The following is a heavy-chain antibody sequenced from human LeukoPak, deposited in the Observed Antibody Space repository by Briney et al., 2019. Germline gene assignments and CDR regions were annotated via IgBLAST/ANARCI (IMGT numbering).Heavy chain of an antibody. CDR2: ITGGDDTT. J-gene: IGHJ4*02. Sequence: QAGGSLRLSCAASGFTFSTYDMTWVRQAPGKGLEWVSTITGGDDTTYYADSVKGRFTISRDNSKNTVYLQMNSLRAEDTAVYYCSQGSWGDDWGQGTLVTVSS. D-gene: IGHD1-26*01. V-gene: IGHV3-23*01. CDR3: SQGSWGDD. CDR1: GFTFSTYD.